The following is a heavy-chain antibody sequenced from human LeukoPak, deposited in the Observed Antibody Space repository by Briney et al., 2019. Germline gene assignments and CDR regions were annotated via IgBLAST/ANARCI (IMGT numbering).Heavy chain of an antibody. CDR1: GFTVSANY. D-gene: IGHD1-26*01. CDR2: IYSGGST. J-gene: IGHJ4*02. V-gene: IGHV3-53*01. Sequence: GGSLRLSCAASGFTVSANYMSWVRQAPGKGLEWVSVIYSGGSTYYADSVKGRFTISRDNSKNTLYLQMNSLRAEDTAVYYCAKDISGSYFRWTFNYWGQGTLVTVSS. CDR3: AKDISGSYFRWTFNY.